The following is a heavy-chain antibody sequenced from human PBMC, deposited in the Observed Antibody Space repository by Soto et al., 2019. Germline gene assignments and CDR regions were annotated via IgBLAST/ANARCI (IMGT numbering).Heavy chain of an antibody. CDR1: CGSITSNY. V-gene: IGHV4-34*01. CDR3: SRGGAYGGWLY. CDR2: INHSXRT. D-gene: IGHD6-19*01. J-gene: IGHJ4*02. Sequence: XXTLSLTCTVSCGSITSNYWSWIRQPPGKGLERIGXINHSXRTNHNQSIKXXVAISTDXXKNQFSLKLSSVTAADPAVYYCSRGGAYGGWLYWGQGTLVTVSS.